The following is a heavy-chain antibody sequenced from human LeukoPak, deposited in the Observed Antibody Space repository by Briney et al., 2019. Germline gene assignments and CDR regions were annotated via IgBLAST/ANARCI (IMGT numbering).Heavy chain of an antibody. CDR1: GGSISSYY. CDR2: IYTSGST. D-gene: IGHD6-13*01. Sequence: SETLSLTCTVSGGSISSYYWSWIRQPAGKGLEWIGRIYTSGSTNYNPSLKSRVTISVDTSKNQFSLKLSSVTAADTAVYYCARGFHGSSVRPVDAFDIWGQGTMVTVSS. V-gene: IGHV4-4*07. CDR3: ARGFHGSSVRPVDAFDI. J-gene: IGHJ3*02.